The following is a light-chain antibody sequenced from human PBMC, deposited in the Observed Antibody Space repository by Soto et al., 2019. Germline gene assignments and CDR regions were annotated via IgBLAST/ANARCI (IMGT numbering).Light chain of an antibody. V-gene: IGLV4-69*01. CDR1: SGHSSYA. Sequence: QSVLTQSPSASASLGASVKLTCTLSSGHSSYAIAWHQQQPEKGPRFLMKLNNNGEHSKGDGIPDRFSGSSSGAERYLTISSLQSEDEADYYCQTWDTDIHVVFGGGTKLTVL. CDR2: LNNNGEH. CDR3: QTWDTDIHVV. J-gene: IGLJ2*01.